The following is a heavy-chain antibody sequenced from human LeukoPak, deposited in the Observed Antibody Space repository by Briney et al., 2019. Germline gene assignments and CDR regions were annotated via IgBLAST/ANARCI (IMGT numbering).Heavy chain of an antibody. V-gene: IGHV3-11*01. J-gene: IGHJ3*02. D-gene: IGHD3-16*02. Sequence: GGSLRLSCAASGFIFSDYYMSWIRQAPGKGLEWVSYISSSGSTIYYADSVKGRFTISRDNARNSLYLQMNSLRAEDTAVYYCARDKTYVWGSYRLNAFDIWGQGTMVTVSS. CDR1: GFIFSDYY. CDR2: ISSSGSTI. CDR3: ARDKTYVWGSYRLNAFDI.